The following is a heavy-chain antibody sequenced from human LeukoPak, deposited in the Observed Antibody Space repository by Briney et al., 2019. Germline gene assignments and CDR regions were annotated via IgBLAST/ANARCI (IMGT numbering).Heavy chain of an antibody. V-gene: IGHV4-34*01. J-gene: IGHJ3*02. CDR2: INHSGST. CDR1: GGSFSGYY. Sequence: SETLSLTCAVYGGSFSGYYWSWIRQPPGKGLEWIGEINHSGSTNYNPSLKSRVIISVDTSKNQFSLKLSSVTAADTAVYYCAREGFYVWGSYRPRDNAFDIWGQGTMVTVSS. CDR3: AREGFYVWGSYRPRDNAFDI. D-gene: IGHD3-16*02.